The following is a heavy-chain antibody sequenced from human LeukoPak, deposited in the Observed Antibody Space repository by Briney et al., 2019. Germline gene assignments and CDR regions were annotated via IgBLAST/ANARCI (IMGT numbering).Heavy chain of an antibody. CDR1: GGSISSGGYS. D-gene: IGHD3-22*01. CDR3: ASSTSVYYDSSGYFNFDY. CDR2: IYHSGST. Sequence: DPSETLSLTCAVSGGSISSGGYSWSWIRQPPGKGLEWIGYIYHSGSTYYNPSLKSRVTISVDRSKNQFSLKLSSVTAADTAVYYCASSTSVYYDSSGYFNFDYWGQGILVTVSS. V-gene: IGHV4-30-2*01. J-gene: IGHJ4*02.